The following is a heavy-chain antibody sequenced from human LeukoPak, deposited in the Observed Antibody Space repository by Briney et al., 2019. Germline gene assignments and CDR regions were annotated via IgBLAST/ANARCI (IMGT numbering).Heavy chain of an antibody. D-gene: IGHD3-22*01. J-gene: IGHJ4*02. V-gene: IGHV4-4*07. CDR2: IYTSGST. CDR1: GGSISSYY. CDR3: ARDTDSSGYYYPFAY. Sequence: SEILSLTCTVSGGSISSYYWSWIRQPAGKGLEWIGRIYTSGSTNYNPSLKSRVTMSVDTSKNQFSLKLSSVTAADTAVYYCARDTDSSGYYYPFAYWGQGTLVTVSS.